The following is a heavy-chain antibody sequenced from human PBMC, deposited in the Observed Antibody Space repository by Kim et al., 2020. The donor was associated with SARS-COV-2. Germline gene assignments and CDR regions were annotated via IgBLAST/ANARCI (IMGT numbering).Heavy chain of an antibody. V-gene: IGHV3-23*01. J-gene: IGHJ4*02. D-gene: IGHD1-26*01. CDR1: GFTFSSYA. CDR3: ARAGGGSFDYDIDY. Sequence: GGSLRLSCAASGFTFSSYAMSWVRQAPGKGLEWVSAIRDGGGNTYYADSVKGRFTISRDNSKNTLYLQMNSLRAEDTAVYYCARAGGGSFDYDIDYWGQGTLVTVSS. CDR2: IRDGGGNT.